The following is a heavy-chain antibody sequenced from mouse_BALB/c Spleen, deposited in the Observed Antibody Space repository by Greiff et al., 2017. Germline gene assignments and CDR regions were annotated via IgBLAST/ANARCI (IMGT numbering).Heavy chain of an antibody. CDR1: GFSFSSYA. J-gene: IGHJ1*01. CDR3: ARDTATAPKYFDV. Sequence: EVQLVESGGGLVKPGGSLKLSCAASGFSFSSYAMSWVRQSPEKRLEWVAEISSGGSYTYYPDTVTGRITISRDNAKNTLYLEMSSLKSEDTAMYYCARDTATAPKYFDVWGAGTTVTVSS. V-gene: IGHV5-9-4*01. CDR2: ISSGGSYT. D-gene: IGHD1-2*01.